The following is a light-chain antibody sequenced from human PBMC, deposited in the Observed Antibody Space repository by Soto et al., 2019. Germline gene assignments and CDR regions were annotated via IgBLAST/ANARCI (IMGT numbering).Light chain of an antibody. J-gene: IGKJ1*01. V-gene: IGKV1-5*01. Sequence: DIQMTQSPSTLSASVGDRVTITCRASQSISSWLAWYQQKPGKAPKLLIYDASSLESGVPSRFSGSGSGTEFTRTISSRQPDDFATYYCQQYNSYSTFGQGTKVEI. CDR2: DAS. CDR1: QSISSW. CDR3: QQYNSYST.